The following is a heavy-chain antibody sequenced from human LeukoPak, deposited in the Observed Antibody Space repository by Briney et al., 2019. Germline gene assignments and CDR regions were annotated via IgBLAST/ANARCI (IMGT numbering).Heavy chain of an antibody. J-gene: IGHJ2*01. CDR2: IKQDGSEK. D-gene: IGHD3-10*01. CDR3: ARDREVSRWFGWYFDL. CDR1: GFTFSSYW. V-gene: IGHV3-7*01. Sequence: TGGSLRLSCAASGFTFSSYWMSWVRQAPGKGREGVANIKQDGSEKYYVDSVKGRFTISRDNAKNSLYLQMNSLRAEDTAVYYCARDREVSRWFGWYFDLWGRGTLVTVSS.